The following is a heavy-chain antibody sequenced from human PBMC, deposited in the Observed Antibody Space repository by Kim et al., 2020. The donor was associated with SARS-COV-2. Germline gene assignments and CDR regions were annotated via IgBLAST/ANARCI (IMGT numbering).Heavy chain of an antibody. V-gene: IGHV3-23*01. CDR3: AKRYYYGSGSGYGMDV. J-gene: IGHJ6*02. D-gene: IGHD3-10*01. Sequence: SGQGRFTTPRDNSQNTLELQMNSLRAEDTAVYYCAKRYYYGSGSGYGMDVWGQGTTVTVSS.